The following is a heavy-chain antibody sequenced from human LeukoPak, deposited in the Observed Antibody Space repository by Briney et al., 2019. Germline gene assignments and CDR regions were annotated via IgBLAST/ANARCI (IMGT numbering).Heavy chain of an antibody. Sequence: PGGSLRLSCAASGFTFSSYSMNWVRQAPGKGLEWVSSISSSSSYIYYADSVKGRFTISRDNANNSPYLQMNSLRAEDTAVYYCARMGPYDILTGRYYFDYWGQGTLVTVSS. CDR1: GFTFSSYS. D-gene: IGHD3-9*01. CDR3: ARMGPYDILTGRYYFDY. V-gene: IGHV3-21*01. J-gene: IGHJ4*02. CDR2: ISSSSSYI.